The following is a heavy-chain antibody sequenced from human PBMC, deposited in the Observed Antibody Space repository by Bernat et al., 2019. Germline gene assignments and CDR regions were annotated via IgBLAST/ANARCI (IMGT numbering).Heavy chain of an antibody. Sequence: EVQLVESGGGLVQPGGSLRLSCAASGFTFSTYSMNWVRQAPGKGLEWISCISSSSSTIYYADSVKGRFTISRDNAKNSLYLQMNNLRDEDTAVYYCGREAWFDPWGQGTLVTVSS. CDR2: ISSSSSTI. V-gene: IGHV3-48*02. CDR1: GFTFSTYS. J-gene: IGHJ5*02. CDR3: GREAWFDP.